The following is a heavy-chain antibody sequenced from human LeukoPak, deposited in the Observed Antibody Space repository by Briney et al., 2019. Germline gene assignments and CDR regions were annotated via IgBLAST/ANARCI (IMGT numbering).Heavy chain of an antibody. CDR2: IIPILGIA. CDR3: ARAGRIQLWLRWEYYFDY. J-gene: IGHJ4*02. V-gene: IGHV1-69*04. CDR1: GGTFSSYA. D-gene: IGHD5-18*01. Sequence: SVKVSCKASGGTFSSYAISWVRQAPGQGLEWMGRIIPILGIANYAQKFQGRVTITADKSTSTAYMELSSLRSEDTAVYYCARAGRIQLWLRWEYYFDYWGQGTLVTVSS.